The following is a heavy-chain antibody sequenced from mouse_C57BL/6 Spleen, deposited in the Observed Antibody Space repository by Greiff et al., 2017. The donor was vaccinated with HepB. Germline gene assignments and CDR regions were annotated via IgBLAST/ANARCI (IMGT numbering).Heavy chain of an antibody. Sequence: VQLQQPGAELVKPGASGYTFTSYWMHWVKQRPGRGLEWIGRIDPNSGGTKYNEKFKSKATLTVDKPSSTAYMQLSSLTSEDSAVYYCARGTGSFAYWGQGTLVTVSA. J-gene: IGHJ3*01. V-gene: IGHV1-72*01. D-gene: IGHD4-1*01. CDR2: IDPNSGGT. CDR3: ARGTGSFAY. CDR1: GYTFTSYW.